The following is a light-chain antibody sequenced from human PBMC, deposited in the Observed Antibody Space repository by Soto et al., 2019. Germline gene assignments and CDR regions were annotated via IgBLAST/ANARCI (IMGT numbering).Light chain of an antibody. CDR2: KAS. CDR3: LHYKSYSEA. Sequence: DIKMTQSPSSLSASVGDRVTITCRSSQSISSYLNWYQHKPWKAPKLLIYKASTLKSGFPSRFSGSGSGTELTLTISSLQPDDFATYYCLHYKSYSEAFGKGTKVDIK. J-gene: IGKJ1*01. CDR1: QSISSY. V-gene: IGKV1-5*03.